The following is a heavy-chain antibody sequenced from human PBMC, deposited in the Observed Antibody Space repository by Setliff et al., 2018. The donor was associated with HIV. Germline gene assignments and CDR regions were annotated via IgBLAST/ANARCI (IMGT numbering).Heavy chain of an antibody. Sequence: GASVKVSCKASGYSFTGHYIHWVRQAPGQGLEWLGRIDPNSGGTKYEQKFQGRVTMTRDTSITTDYMELSRLRSDDTAVYYCSFPFGASDSGGYEYEAFAIWGKGTMVTVSS. J-gene: IGHJ3*02. V-gene: IGHV1-2*06. CDR3: SFPFGASDSGGYEYEAFAI. CDR1: GYSFTGHY. D-gene: IGHD3-22*01. CDR2: IDPNSGGT.